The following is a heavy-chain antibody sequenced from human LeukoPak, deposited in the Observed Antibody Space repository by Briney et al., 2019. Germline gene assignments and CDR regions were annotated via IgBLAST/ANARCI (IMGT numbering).Heavy chain of an antibody. CDR3: ARDRSRCYY. CDR1: GFTFSSYW. Sequence: GGSLRLSCAASGFTFSSYWMSWVRQAPGRGLEWVATIKEDGSEKYYVDSVKGRFAISRDNAKNSLYLQMNSLRAEDTAVYYCARDRSRCYYWGQGTLVTVSS. V-gene: IGHV3-7*01. J-gene: IGHJ4*02. CDR2: IKEDGSEK.